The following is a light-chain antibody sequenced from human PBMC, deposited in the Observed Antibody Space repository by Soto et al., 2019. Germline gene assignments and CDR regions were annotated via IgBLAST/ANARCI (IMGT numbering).Light chain of an antibody. V-gene: IGKV3-11*01. CDR1: QSVSSN. J-gene: IGKJ5*01. CDR2: GAS. Sequence: EIVITHSPATLSVSPVERATLSCRASQSVSSNLAWYQQKPGQAPRLLIYGASNRATGIPARFSGSGSGTDFTLTISSLEPEDFAVYYCQQRSNWPPITFGQGTRLEIK. CDR3: QQRSNWPPIT.